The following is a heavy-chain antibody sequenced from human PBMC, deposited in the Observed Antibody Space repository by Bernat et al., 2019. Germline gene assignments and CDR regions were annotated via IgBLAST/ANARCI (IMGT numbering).Heavy chain of an antibody. J-gene: IGHJ4*02. Sequence: EVQLLESGGGLVQPGGSLRLSCAASAFTFSNYAMSWVRQAPGKGMEWVSVISDSGVTTYYADSVKGRFTISRDNSKNTLYLQMNSLRAEDTAVYYCAKVRDTIFGVVTPFDYWGQGTLVTVSS. CDR1: AFTFSNYA. D-gene: IGHD3-3*01. CDR3: AKVRDTIFGVVTPFDY. CDR2: ISDSGVTT. V-gene: IGHV3-23*01.